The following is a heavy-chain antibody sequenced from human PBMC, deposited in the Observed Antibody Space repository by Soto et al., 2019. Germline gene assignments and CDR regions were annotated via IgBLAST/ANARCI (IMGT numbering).Heavy chain of an antibody. CDR2: LYTEGTT. D-gene: IGHD3-10*01. V-gene: IGHV3-53*01. CDR3: VRPRPSGENYGMDV. Sequence: GALRLSCVASGLTVSHNYMAWVRQAPEMGLEWVSILYTEGTTYYTDSVKGRFTISRDSSKNTLFLQMDSLRAEDTAVYYCVRPRPSGENYGMDVWGQGTTVTVSS. CDR1: GLTVSHNY. J-gene: IGHJ6*02.